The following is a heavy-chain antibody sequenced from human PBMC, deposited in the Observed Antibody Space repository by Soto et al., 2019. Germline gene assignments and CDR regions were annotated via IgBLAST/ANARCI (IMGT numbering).Heavy chain of an antibody. Sequence: AAVKVSCKASGYTFTSYGISWVPQPPGQGREWIGWISAYNGNTNYAQTLQDRVTMTTDTSTSTAYMELRRLRSDDTDVYYCARDSMGATDYWGQGTLVTVSS. D-gene: IGHD1-26*01. V-gene: IGHV1-18*04. CDR2: ISAYNGNT. CDR1: GYTFTSYG. J-gene: IGHJ4*02. CDR3: ARDSMGATDY.